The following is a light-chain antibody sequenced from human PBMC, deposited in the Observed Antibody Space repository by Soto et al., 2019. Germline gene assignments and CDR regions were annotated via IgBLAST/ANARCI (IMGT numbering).Light chain of an antibody. V-gene: IGKV3-11*01. CDR2: GAF. Sequence: EIVLTQSPATLSLSPGERATLSCRASPSVTNYLAWYQQKPGQAPRLLIYGAFNRATGIPARCSGSGSGTDFTLTISSLEPDDFAVYFCQQRNIWPPVTFGQGTRLEIK. CDR1: PSVTNY. J-gene: IGKJ5*01. CDR3: QQRNIWPPVT.